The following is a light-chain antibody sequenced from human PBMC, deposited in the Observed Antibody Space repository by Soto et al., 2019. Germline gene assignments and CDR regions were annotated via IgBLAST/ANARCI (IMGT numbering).Light chain of an antibody. Sequence: IVMTQSPATLSVSPGERATLSCRASQSISSNVAWYQQKPGQAPRLLIYGASTRATEIPDRFSGSGSGTEFTLTISSLQSEDFAIYYCQQYSSWPPYTFGQGTKLEIK. CDR2: GAS. CDR1: QSISSN. CDR3: QQYSSWPPYT. J-gene: IGKJ2*01. V-gene: IGKV3-15*01.